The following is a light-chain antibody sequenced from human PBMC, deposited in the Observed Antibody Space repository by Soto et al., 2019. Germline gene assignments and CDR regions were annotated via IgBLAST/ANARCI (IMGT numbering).Light chain of an antibody. J-gene: IGKJ1*01. CDR2: AAS. CDR3: QQSNSFPWT. Sequence: DIQMTQSPSSVSASVGDRVTITCRASQDIISWLGWYQQKPGKAPKLLIYAASSLQSGVPSRFSGSGSGTDFTLTIRSLQPEDFATYYCQQSNSFPWTFGQGTKVEIK. V-gene: IGKV1-12*01. CDR1: QDIISW.